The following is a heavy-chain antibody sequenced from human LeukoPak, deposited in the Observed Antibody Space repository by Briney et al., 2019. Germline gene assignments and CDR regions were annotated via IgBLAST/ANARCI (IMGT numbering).Heavy chain of an antibody. CDR2: NITGITYT. D-gene: IGHD1-26*01. V-gene: IGHV3-11*06. Sequence: GGSLRLSCAASGFTFSDYYMNRVRQAPGNGLECGLYNITGITYTKDQDSVKGRFTISRDDAKNSLYLQMNSQRAEDSAVYYCARDSTTWGYSGLFDQWGQGTLVTVSS. J-gene: IGHJ4*02. CDR1: GFTFSDYY. CDR3: ARDSTTWGYSGLFDQ.